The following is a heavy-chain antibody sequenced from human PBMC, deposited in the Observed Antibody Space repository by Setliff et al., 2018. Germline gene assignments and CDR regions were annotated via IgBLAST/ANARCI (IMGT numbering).Heavy chain of an antibody. CDR2: IKQDGSET. CDR1: GGSITSDNW. J-gene: IGHJ6*03. Sequence: PSETLSLTCAVSGGSITSDNWWSWVRKAPGKGLQWVANIKQDGSETYYADSVQGRFTISRDKNSLYLQMHSLRAEDTAVYYCAREGIRGYFYYYMDVWGKGTTVTSP. CDR3: AREGIRGYFYYYMDV. V-gene: IGHV3-7*03.